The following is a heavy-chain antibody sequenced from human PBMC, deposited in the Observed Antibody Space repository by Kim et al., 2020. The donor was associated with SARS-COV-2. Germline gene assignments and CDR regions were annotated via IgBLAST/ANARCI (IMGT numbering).Heavy chain of an antibody. CDR1: GDSVSSNSAA. CDR3: ARANYESTGYYYI. Sequence: SQTLSLTCAISGDSVSSNSAAWNWIRQSPSRGLEWLGRTYYRSKFYNDYADSVKTRISINADTSKNQFSLQLNSVTPEDTAVYFCARANYESTGYYYIWGRGTLVTVSS. J-gene: IGHJ4*02. V-gene: IGHV6-1*01. CDR2: TYYRSKFYN. D-gene: IGHD3-22*01.